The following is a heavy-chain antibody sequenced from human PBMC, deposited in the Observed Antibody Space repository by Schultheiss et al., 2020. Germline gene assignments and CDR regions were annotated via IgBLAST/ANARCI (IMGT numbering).Heavy chain of an antibody. CDR1: GFTFSSYA. V-gene: IGHV3-23*01. D-gene: IGHD3-16*01. CDR2: ISGSGGST. CDR3: ASPGGSY. Sequence: GESLKISCAASGFTFSSYAMSWVRQAPGKGLEWVSAISGSGGSTYYADSVKGRFTITRDNSKNTLYLQMNSLRAEDTAVYYCASPGGSYWGQGTLVTVSS. J-gene: IGHJ4*02.